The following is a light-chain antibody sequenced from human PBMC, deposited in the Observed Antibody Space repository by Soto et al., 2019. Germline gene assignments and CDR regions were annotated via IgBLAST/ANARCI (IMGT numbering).Light chain of an antibody. V-gene: IGKV3-15*01. CDR2: DVS. J-gene: IGKJ5*01. CDR3: QQYNNWPFS. Sequence: EIVMTHSPATLSVSPCEIATLSCRAGQGVTTNFAWYQQKSGQSPRLLIYDVSIRATGVPARFSATGSETDFTLTISGLQSEDSAVYFCQQYNNWPFSFGQGTRLEIK. CDR1: QGVTTN.